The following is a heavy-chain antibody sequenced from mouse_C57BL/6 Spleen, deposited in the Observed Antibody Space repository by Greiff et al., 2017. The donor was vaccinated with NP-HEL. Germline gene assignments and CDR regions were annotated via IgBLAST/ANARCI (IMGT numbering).Heavy chain of an antibody. D-gene: IGHD1-1*01. CDR2: IDPSDSYT. Sequence: QFQLQQPGAELVKPGASVKLSCKASGYTFTSYWMQWVKQRPGQGLEWIGEIDPSDSYTNYNQKFKGKATLTVDTSSSTAYMQLSSLTSEDSAVYYCAREGDYGSSSYWGQGTTLTVSS. CDR3: AREGDYGSSSY. CDR1: GYTFTSYW. V-gene: IGHV1-50*01. J-gene: IGHJ2*01.